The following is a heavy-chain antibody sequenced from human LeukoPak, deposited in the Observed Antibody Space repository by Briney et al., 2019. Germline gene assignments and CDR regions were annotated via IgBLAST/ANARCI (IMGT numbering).Heavy chain of an antibody. CDR2: IYHSGST. CDR3: ARLDPTPYYYGSGSYQPSGWFDP. J-gene: IGHJ5*02. CDR1: GGSISSSNW. Sequence: GTLSLTCAVSGGSISSSNWWSWVRQPPGKGLEWIGEIYHSGSTNYNPSLKSRVTISVDKSKNQFSLKLSSVTAADTAVYYCARLDPTPYYYGSGSYQPSGWFDPWGQGTLVTVSS. V-gene: IGHV4-4*02. D-gene: IGHD3-10*01.